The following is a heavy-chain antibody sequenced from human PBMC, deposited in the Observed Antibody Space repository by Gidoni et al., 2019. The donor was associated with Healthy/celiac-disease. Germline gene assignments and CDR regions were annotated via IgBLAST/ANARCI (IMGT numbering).Heavy chain of an antibody. Sequence: QVQLVESGGGVVQPGRSLRLSCAASGFTYGSYAMHWVRQAPGKGLEWVAVISYDGSNKYYADSVKGRFTISRDNSKNTLYLQMNSLRAEDTAVYYCARWYDFWSGYYIGGMDVWGQGTTVTVSS. D-gene: IGHD3-3*01. J-gene: IGHJ6*02. CDR1: GFTYGSYA. V-gene: IGHV3-30-3*01. CDR3: ARWYDFWSGYYIGGMDV. CDR2: ISYDGSNK.